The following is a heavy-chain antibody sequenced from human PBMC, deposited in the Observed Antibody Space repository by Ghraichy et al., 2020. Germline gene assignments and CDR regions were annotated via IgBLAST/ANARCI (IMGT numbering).Heavy chain of an antibody. CDR1: GFTFSSYA. Sequence: LSLTCAASGFTFSSYAMSWVRQAPGKGLEWVSAISGSGGSTYYADSVKGRFTISRGNSKKTLYLQMNSLRAEDMAVYYCAKAAHGEYYFDYWGQGTLVTVSS. J-gene: IGHJ4*02. V-gene: IGHV3-23*01. CDR2: ISGSGGST. CDR3: AKAAHGEYYFDY.